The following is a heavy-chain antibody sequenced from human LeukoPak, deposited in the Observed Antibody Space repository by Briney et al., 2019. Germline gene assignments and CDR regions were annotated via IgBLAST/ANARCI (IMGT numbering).Heavy chain of an antibody. J-gene: IGHJ3*02. V-gene: IGHV3-20*04. CDR2: INWNGGST. Sequence: GGSLRLSGAASAFTLDDYVMSWVRQAPGKGLDWGSGINWNGGSTGYADSVNGRFTISRDNAKNSLYLQMNSLRAEDTALYYCARAIAAAGNDAFDIWGQGTMVTVSS. CDR1: AFTLDDYV. CDR3: ARAIAAAGNDAFDI. D-gene: IGHD6-13*01.